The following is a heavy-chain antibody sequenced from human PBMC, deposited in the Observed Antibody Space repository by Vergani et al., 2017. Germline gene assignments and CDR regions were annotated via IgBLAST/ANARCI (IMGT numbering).Heavy chain of an antibody. V-gene: IGHV4-39*01. D-gene: IGHD2-2*02. CDR1: GASISSSSSY. J-gene: IGHJ5*02. CDR3: ARHLCVLLRSTSCYTQTNWFDP. Sequence: QLQLQESGPGLVKPSETLSLTCTVSGASISSSSSYWGWIRQPPGKGLEWIGSIYYSGSTYYNPSLKSRVTISVDMSKNQFSLKLTSVTAADAAVYYCARHLCVLLRSTSCYTQTNWFDPWGQGTLVTVSS. CDR2: IYYSGST.